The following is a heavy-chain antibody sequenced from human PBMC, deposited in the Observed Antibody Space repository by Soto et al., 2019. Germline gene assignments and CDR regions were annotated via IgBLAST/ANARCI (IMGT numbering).Heavy chain of an antibody. CDR3: ARHASGATSLDAFDI. CDR2: ISDSGST. J-gene: IGHJ3*02. D-gene: IGHD1-26*01. V-gene: IGHV4-39*01. Sequence: QLQLQESGPGLVKSSETLSLTCTVSGGSISSSSYYWGWIRQPPGKGLEWIGSISDSGSTYYNPSLKSRVTISVDTSNTHLSLKLSSVTAADTALYYCARHASGATSLDAFDIWGQGTVVTVSS. CDR1: GGSISSSSYY.